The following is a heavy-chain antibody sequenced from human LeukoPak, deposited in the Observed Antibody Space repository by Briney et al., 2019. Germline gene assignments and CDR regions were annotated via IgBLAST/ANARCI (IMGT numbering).Heavy chain of an antibody. J-gene: IGHJ6*02. CDR2: INPNSGGT. V-gene: IGHV1-2*02. CDR3: ARVVMVRGLMSTSGMDV. Sequence: ASVKVSCKASGYTFTGYYMHWVRQAPGQGLEWMGWINPNSGGTNYAQKFQGRVTMTRDTSITTAYMELSRLRSDDTAVYYCARVVMVRGLMSTSGMDVWGQGTTVTVSS. D-gene: IGHD3-10*01. CDR1: GYTFTGYY.